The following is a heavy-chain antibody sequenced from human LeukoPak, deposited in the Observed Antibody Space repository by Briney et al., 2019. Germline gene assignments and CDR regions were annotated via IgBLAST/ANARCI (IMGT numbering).Heavy chain of an antibody. Sequence: AASVKVSCKASGYTFISYGISWVRQAPGQGLEWMGWISGYNDNTNYAQDLQGRVTVTTDTSTSTAYMELRSLRSDDTAVYYCARETSGNYYLGYWGQGTLVTVSS. CDR2: ISGYNDNT. CDR3: ARETSGNYYLGY. J-gene: IGHJ4*02. CDR1: GYTFISYG. D-gene: IGHD1-26*01. V-gene: IGHV1-18*01.